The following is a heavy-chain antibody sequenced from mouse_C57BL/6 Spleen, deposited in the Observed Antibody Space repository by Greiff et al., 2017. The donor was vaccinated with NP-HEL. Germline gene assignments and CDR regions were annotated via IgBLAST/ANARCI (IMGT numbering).Heavy chain of an antibody. V-gene: IGHV2-5*01. J-gene: IGHJ4*01. CDR3: AKENDGYYGGAMDY. CDR1: GFSLTSYG. Sequence: VQLQQSGPGLVQPSQSLSITCTVSGFSLTSYGVHWVRQSPGKGLEWLGVIWRGGSTDYNAAFMSRLSITKDNSKSQVFFKMNSLQADDTAIYYCAKENDGYYGGAMDYWGQGTSVTVSS. CDR2: IWRGGST. D-gene: IGHD2-3*01.